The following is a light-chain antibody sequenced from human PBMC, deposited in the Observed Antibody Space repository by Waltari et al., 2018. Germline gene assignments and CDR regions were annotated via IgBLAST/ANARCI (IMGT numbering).Light chain of an antibody. J-gene: IGLJ2*01. CDR2: EVS. V-gene: IGLV2-14*01. Sequence: QSALTQPASVSGSPGQSITIPCTGTSSDVGGYNSVSWYQQHPGKAPKLIIYEVSNRPSGVSNRFSGAKSGNTASLTISGLQAEDEADYSCSSYTSSSTFSVVFGGGTKLTVL. CDR1: SSDVGGYNS. CDR3: SSYTSSSTFSVV.